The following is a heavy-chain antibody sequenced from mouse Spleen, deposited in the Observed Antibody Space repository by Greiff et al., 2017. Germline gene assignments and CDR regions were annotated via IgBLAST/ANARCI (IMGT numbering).Heavy chain of an antibody. D-gene: IGHD2-3*01. CDR1: GYSFTDYN. CDR2: IYPRYGTT. Sequence: QLQQSGPELVKPGASVKISCKASGYSFTDYNMNWVKQSHGKSLEWIGVIYPRYGTTSYNQKFKGKATLTVDPSSSTAYMQLNSLTSDDYAGYYCARLDDSDVYWYVGVWGTGNTVTVPS. V-gene: IGHV1-39*01. J-gene: IGHJ1*03. CDR3: ARLDDSDVYWYVGV.